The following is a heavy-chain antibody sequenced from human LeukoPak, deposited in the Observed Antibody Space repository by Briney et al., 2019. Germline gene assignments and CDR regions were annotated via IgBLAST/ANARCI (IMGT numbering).Heavy chain of an antibody. CDR3: ASDLSAGF. J-gene: IGHJ4*02. V-gene: IGHV3-30*01. CDR2: ISNDGSSK. CDR1: GFTFSTSA. Sequence: PGGSLRLSCAASGFTFSTSAMHWVRQAPGKGLEWVAVISNDGSSKYYADSAKGRFTISRDDPKNTLYLQMNSLRAEDTAVYYCASDLSAGFWGQGTLVTVSS.